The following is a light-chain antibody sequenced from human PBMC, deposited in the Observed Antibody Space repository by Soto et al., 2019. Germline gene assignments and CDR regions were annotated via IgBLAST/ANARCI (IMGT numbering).Light chain of an antibody. V-gene: IGKV1-5*01. CDR1: QSISSW. Sequence: DIQMAQSPSTLSAAVGDRVTITCRASQSISSWLAWYQQKPGKATKLLIYDASSLESGVTSRFSGSGYGTEFTLTISSLQPDDFANYYCQQYNSYWTFGQGTKVDIK. J-gene: IGKJ1*01. CDR2: DAS. CDR3: QQYNSYWT.